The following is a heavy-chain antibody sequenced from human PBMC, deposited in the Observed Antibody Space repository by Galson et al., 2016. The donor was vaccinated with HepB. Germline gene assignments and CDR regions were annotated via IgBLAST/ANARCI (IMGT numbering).Heavy chain of an antibody. V-gene: IGHV1-24*01. J-gene: IGHJ6*02. D-gene: IGHD3-10*01. CDR3: ATPLLMVRRVIIKAHYYYAMDV. Sequence: SVKVSCKVSGYTLTELSMHWVRQAPGKGLEWMGGFDPEDGETIYAQKFQGRVTMTEDTSTDTAYMELSSLRSEDTAVYYCATPLLMVRRVIIKAHYYYAMDVWGQGTTVTVSS. CDR1: GYTLTELS. CDR2: FDPEDGET.